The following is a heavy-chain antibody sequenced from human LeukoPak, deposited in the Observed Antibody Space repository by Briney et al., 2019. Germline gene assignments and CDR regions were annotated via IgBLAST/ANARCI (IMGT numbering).Heavy chain of an antibody. J-gene: IGHJ4*02. CDR3: ARGYDSIDY. V-gene: IGHV1-2*02. CDR2: INPNSGGT. Sequence: GASVKVSCKASGYTFTGYYIYWVRQAPGQGLEWMGWINPNSGGTNYAQKFQGRVTMTRDTSINAAYMELSRLRSDDTAVYYCARGYDSIDYWGQGTLVTVSS. D-gene: IGHD3-3*01. CDR1: GYTFTGYY.